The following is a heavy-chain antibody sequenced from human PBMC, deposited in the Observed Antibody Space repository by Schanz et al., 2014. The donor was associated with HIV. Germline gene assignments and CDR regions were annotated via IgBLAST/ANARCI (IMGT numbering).Heavy chain of an antibody. D-gene: IGHD1-26*01. V-gene: IGHV1-69*01. CDR2: IIPFFGTA. CDR3: ARGRYSGSYYNY. CDR1: GGTFSIYA. Sequence: QVPLVQSGAEVKKPGSSVKVSCKASGGTFSIYAISWVRQAPGQGLEWMGGIIPFFGTANYAQTLQGRLTITADESTGTAYMDLTSLRYEDTALYYCARGRYSGSYYNYWGQGTLVTVSS. J-gene: IGHJ4*02.